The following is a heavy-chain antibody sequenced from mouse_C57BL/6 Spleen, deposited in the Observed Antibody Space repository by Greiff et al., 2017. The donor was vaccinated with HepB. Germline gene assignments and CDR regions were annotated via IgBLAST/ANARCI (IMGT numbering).Heavy chain of an antibody. CDR3: ARWGDGYYEAMDY. CDR2: INPSSGYT. J-gene: IGHJ4*01. Sequence: QVQLQQSGAELARPGASVKMSCKASGYTFTSYTMHWVKQRPGQGLEWIGYINPSSGYTKYNQKFKDKATLTADKSSSTAYMQLSSLTSEDSAVYYCARWGDGYYEAMDYWGQGTSVTVSS. D-gene: IGHD2-3*01. CDR1: GYTFTSYT. V-gene: IGHV1-4*01.